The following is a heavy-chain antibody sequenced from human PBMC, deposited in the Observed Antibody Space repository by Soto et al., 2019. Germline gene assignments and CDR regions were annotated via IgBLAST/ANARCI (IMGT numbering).Heavy chain of an antibody. Sequence: QVQLVESGGGVVQPGRSLRLSCAASGFSFSSCGMHWVRQAPGKGLEWVAVIWYDGSNESYADSVKGRFSISRDNSKNTLFLQMSRLKVEDTALYYCATGQTAMANCFDYCGQGTLVTVSP. CDR1: GFSFSSCG. D-gene: IGHD5-18*01. J-gene: IGHJ4*02. V-gene: IGHV3-33*01. CDR2: IWYDGSNE. CDR3: ATGQTAMANCFDY.